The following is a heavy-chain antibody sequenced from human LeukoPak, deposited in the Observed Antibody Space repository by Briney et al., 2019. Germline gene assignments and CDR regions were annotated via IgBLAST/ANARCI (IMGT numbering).Heavy chain of an antibody. CDR2: IYSGGST. D-gene: IGHD2-2*01. V-gene: IGHV3-66*01. Sequence: PGGSLRLSCAASGFTVSSNYMSWVRQAPGKGLEWVSVIYSGGSTYYADSVKGRFTISRDNSKNTLYLQMNSLRAEDTAVYYCAKGGYCSSTSCFRVQDAFGIWGQGTMVTVSS. CDR1: GFTVSSNY. J-gene: IGHJ3*02. CDR3: AKGGYCSSTSCFRVQDAFGI.